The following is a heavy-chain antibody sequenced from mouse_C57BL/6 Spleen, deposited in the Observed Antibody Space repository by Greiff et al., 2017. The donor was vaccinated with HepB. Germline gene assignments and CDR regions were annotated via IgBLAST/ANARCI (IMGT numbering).Heavy chain of an antibody. CDR3: ARSRSPSYDGYYGY. J-gene: IGHJ4*01. CDR1: GYTFTSYW. CDR2: IDPSDSET. D-gene: IGHD2-3*01. V-gene: IGHV1-52*01. Sequence: QVQLQQPGAELVRPGSSVKLSCKASGYTFTSYWMHWVKQRPIQGLEWIGNIDPSDSETHYNQKFKDKATLTVDKSSSTAYMQLSSLTSEDSAVYYCARSRSPSYDGYYGYWGQGTSVTVSS.